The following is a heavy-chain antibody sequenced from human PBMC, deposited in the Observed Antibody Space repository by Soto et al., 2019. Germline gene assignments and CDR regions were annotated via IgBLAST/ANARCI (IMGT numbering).Heavy chain of an antibody. J-gene: IGHJ5*02. CDR1: GGSISSSSYY. D-gene: IGHD3-10*01. Sequence: QLQLQESGPGLVKPSETLSLTCTVSGGSISSSSYYWGWIRQPPGKGLEWIGSIYYSGSTYYNPSLKSRVTISVDTSKNQFSLKLSSVTAADTAVYYCARPKSPDMVRGVITNNWFDPWGQGTLVTVSS. V-gene: IGHV4-39*01. CDR2: IYYSGST. CDR3: ARPKSPDMVRGVITNNWFDP.